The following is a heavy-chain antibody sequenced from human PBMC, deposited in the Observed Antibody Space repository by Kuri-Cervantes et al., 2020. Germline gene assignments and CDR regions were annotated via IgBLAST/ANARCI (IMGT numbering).Heavy chain of an antibody. CDR2: IYHSGST. CDR3: AREGDAYGENNWFDP. Sequence: GSLRLSCTASGGSISSYYWSWIRQPPGKGLEWIGCIYHSGSTYYNPSLKSRVTISVDRSKYQFSLQLSSVTAADTAVYYCAREGDAYGENNWFDPWGQGTLVTVYS. D-gene: IGHD4-17*01. V-gene: IGHV4-59*01. J-gene: IGHJ5*02. CDR1: GGSISSYY.